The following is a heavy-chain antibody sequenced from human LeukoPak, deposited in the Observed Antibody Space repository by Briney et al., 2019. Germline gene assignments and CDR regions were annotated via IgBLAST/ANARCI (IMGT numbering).Heavy chain of an antibody. CDR2: ISGSSSYI. J-gene: IGHJ1*01. CDR3: ARAARVYDSSGPIEGVPEYFQH. D-gene: IGHD3-22*01. Sequence: PGGSLRLSCAASGSTFSSYSMNWVRQAPGKGLEWVSSISGSSSYIYYADSVKGRFTISRDNAKNSLYLQMNSLRAEDTAVYYCARAARVYDSSGPIEGVPEYFQHWGQGTLVTVSS. V-gene: IGHV3-21*01. CDR1: GSTFSSYS.